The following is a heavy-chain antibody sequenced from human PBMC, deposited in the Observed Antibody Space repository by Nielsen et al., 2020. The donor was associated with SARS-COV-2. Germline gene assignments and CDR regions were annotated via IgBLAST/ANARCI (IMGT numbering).Heavy chain of an antibody. Sequence: ASVKVSCKASGYTFTSYYMHWVRQAPGQGLEWMGIINPSGGSTSYAQKFQGRVTMTEDTSTDTAYMELSSLRSEDTAVYYCATGIGNYPDYWGQGTLVTVSS. V-gene: IGHV1-46*01. CDR3: ATGIGNYPDY. D-gene: IGHD1-7*01. CDR1: GYTFTSYY. J-gene: IGHJ4*02. CDR2: INPSGGST.